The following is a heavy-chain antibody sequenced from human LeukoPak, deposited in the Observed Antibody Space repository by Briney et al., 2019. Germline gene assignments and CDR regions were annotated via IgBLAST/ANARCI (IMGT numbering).Heavy chain of an antibody. CDR1: GFTFDDYA. V-gene: IGHV3-9*01. CDR2: ISWNSGSI. J-gene: IGHJ4*02. CDR3: ARGPSDYYDSSGYSTDFDY. Sequence: PGGSLRLSCAASGFTFDDYAMHWVRQAPGKGLEWVSGISWNSGSIGYADSVKGRFTISRDNSKNTLYLQMNSLRAEDTAVYYCARGPSDYYDSSGYSTDFDYWGQGTLVTVSS. D-gene: IGHD3-22*01.